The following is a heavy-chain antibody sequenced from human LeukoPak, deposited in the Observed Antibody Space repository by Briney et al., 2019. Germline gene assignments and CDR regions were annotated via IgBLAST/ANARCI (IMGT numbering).Heavy chain of an antibody. Sequence: GGSLRLSCEASGFTFSRYWMHWVRQAPGKGLVWVSRIKSDGKTNYADSVKGRFTISRDNAKNTVSLQMDSLRAEDTGVYYCARAPSEVGGYYPQYFRHWGQGTLVTVSS. J-gene: IGHJ1*01. V-gene: IGHV3-74*01. CDR3: ARAPSEVGGYYPQYFRH. CDR1: GFTFSRYW. CDR2: IKSDGKT. D-gene: IGHD3-22*01.